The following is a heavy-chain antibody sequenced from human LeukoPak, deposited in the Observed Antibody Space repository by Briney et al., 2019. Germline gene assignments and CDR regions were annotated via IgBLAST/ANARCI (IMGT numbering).Heavy chain of an antibody. D-gene: IGHD3-22*01. Sequence: SETLSLTCTVSGGSISSYYWSWIRQPPGKGLEWIGYIYYSGSINYNPSLKSRVTISADTSKNQFSLKLSSVTAADTAVYYCARVSRYYYDSSGPFDYWGQGTLVTVSS. CDR1: GGSISSYY. V-gene: IGHV4-59*01. CDR2: IYYSGSI. CDR3: ARVSRYYYDSSGPFDY. J-gene: IGHJ4*02.